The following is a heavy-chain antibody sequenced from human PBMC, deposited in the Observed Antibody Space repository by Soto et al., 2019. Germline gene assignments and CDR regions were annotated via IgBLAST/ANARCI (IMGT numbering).Heavy chain of an antibody. CDR1: GGSISRYY. CDR3: ARGTFSFGPGIFDL. J-gene: IGHJ4*02. V-gene: IGHV4-59*01. Sequence: QVQLQESGPGLVKPSETLSLTCSVSGGSISRYYWSWIRQPPGKGLEWIGYIYHSDSTTTWYNPSLESRVTISVDTSKSQVSLSLNSVTAADTAFYYCARGTFSFGPGIFDLWGPGTQVIASS. D-gene: IGHD5-18*01. CDR2: IYHSDST.